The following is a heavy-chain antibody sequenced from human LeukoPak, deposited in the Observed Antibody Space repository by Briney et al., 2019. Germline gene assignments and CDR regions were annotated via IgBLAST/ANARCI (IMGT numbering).Heavy chain of an antibody. CDR2: INPNSGGT. V-gene: IGHV1-2*02. CDR1: GYTFTGYY. CDR3: ARRAVYYYYGMDV. Sequence: ASVKVSCKASGYTFTGYYMHWVRQAPGQGLEWMGWINPNSGGTNYAQKIQGTVTMTRDTSISTAYMELSSLKSDDTALYYCARRAVYYYYGMDVWGQGTTVTVSS. J-gene: IGHJ6*02. D-gene: IGHD6-25*01.